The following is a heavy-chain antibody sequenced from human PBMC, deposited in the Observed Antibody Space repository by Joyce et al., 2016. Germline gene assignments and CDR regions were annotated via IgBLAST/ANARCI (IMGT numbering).Heavy chain of an antibody. CDR3: AGQIPVPGGPLGD. Sequence: VQLVESGGGLLQPGGSLRLSCAASGFSVTTHNVTWVRQAPGKGLEWVSLINIGVTAYYADSVLGRFTLSRDTVKNTLYLQMNSLRPEETAVYFCAGQIPVPGGPLGDWGQGTPVTVSS. V-gene: IGHV3-53*01. CDR2: INIGVTA. J-gene: IGHJ4*02. D-gene: IGHD6-19*01. CDR1: GFSVTTHN.